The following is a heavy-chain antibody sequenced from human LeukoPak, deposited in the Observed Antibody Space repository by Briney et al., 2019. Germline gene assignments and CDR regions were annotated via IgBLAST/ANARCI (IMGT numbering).Heavy chain of an antibody. Sequence: SETLSLTCAVYGASFSGYYWSWIRQPPEKGLEWIGEINHSGSTNYNPSLKSRVTISVDTSKNQFSLKLSSVTAADTAVYYCARMTRRGAFDIWGQGTMVTVSS. V-gene: IGHV4-34*01. CDR1: GASFSGYY. J-gene: IGHJ3*02. CDR3: ARMTRRGAFDI. CDR2: INHSGST. D-gene: IGHD3-10*01.